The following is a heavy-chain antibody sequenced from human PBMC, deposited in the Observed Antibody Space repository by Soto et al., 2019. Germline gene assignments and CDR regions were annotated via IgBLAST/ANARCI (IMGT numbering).Heavy chain of an antibody. CDR1: GFTFSSYW. CDR2: IKQDGSEK. J-gene: IGHJ6*03. V-gene: IGHV3-7*01. Sequence: GGSLRLSCAASGFTFSSYWMSWVRQAPGKGLEWVANIKQDGSEKYYVDSVKGRFTISRDNAKNSLYLQMNSVRAEDTAVYYCGRGGLGVVDSMVGGVIYNYPYLAVWGKGTTVPVS. CDR3: GRGGLGVVDSMVGGVIYNYPYLAV. D-gene: IGHD3-10*01.